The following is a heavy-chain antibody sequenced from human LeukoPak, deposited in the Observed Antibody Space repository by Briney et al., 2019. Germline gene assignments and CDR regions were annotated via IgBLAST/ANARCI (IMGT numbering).Heavy chain of an antibody. V-gene: IGHV4-39*07. D-gene: IGHD5-18*01. Sequence: PSETLSLTCTVSGGSISNSSYYWGWIRQPPGKGLEWIGAIYYSGSTYFDPSLKSRVTMSVDTSKNQFSLKLRSVTAADTAVYYCARDRTNIYGDAFDIWGQGTMVTVSS. CDR2: IYYSGST. J-gene: IGHJ3*02. CDR3: ARDRTNIYGDAFDI. CDR1: GGSISNSSYY.